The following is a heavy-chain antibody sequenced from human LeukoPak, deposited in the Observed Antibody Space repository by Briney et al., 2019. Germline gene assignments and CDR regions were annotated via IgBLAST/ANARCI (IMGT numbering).Heavy chain of an antibody. J-gene: IGHJ4*02. CDR3: AKDQVGVHYN. V-gene: IGHV3-23*01. D-gene: IGHD1-26*01. CDR2: ISGSGRDT. CDR1: GFTFSSYA. Sequence: GGSLRLSCAASGFTFSSYAMSWVRQAPGKGLEWVSAISGSGRDTYYADSMKGRFTISRDNSQNTLYLQMNSPRAEDTAVYYCAKDQVGVHYNWGQGTLVTVSS.